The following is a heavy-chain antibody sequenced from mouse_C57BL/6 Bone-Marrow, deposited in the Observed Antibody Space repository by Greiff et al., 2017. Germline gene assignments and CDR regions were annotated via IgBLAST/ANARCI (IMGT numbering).Heavy chain of an antibody. D-gene: IGHD2-3*01. CDR3: ARIYDPAWFAY. V-gene: IGHV5-4*01. CDR1: GFTFSSYA. CDR2: ISDGGSYT. Sequence: EVQLVESGGGLVKPGGSLKLSCAASGFTFSSYAMSWVRQTPEKRLEWVATISDGGSYTYYPDNVKGRFTISRDNAKNNLYLQMSHLKSEDTAMYYCARIYDPAWFAYWGQGTLVTVSA. J-gene: IGHJ3*01.